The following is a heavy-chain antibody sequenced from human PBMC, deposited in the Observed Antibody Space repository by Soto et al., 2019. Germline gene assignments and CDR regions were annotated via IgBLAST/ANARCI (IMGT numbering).Heavy chain of an antibody. J-gene: IGHJ4*02. D-gene: IGHD5-12*01. CDR3: TKNSAYALDY. CDR2: IHHSGGT. CDR1: GGSVSNKNW. Sequence: QVQLQESGPGLVKPSGPLSLSCAAPGGSVSNKNWWGWVRQSPGNGLEWIGEIHHSGGTSYNPSLESRATLSVDKSKNELSLRLNYVTAADTAVYYCTKNSAYALDYWGLGILVTVSS. V-gene: IGHV4-4*02.